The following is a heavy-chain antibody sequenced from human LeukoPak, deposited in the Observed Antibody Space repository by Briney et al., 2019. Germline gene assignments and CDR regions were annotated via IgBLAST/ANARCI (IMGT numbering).Heavy chain of an antibody. J-gene: IGHJ4*02. CDR1: GGTFSSYT. Sequence: ASVKVSCKASGGTFSSYTISWVRQAPGQGLEWMGRIIPILGIANYAQKFQGRVTITADKSTSTAYMELSSLRSEDTAVYYSASPLNVERGYSYGYYYWGQGTLVTVSS. CDR2: IIPILGIA. D-gene: IGHD5-18*01. V-gene: IGHV1-69*02. CDR3: ASPLNVERGYSYGYYY.